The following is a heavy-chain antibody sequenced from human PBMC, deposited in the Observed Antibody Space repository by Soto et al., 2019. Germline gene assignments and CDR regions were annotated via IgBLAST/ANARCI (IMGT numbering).Heavy chain of an antibody. D-gene: IGHD3-22*01. CDR3: ARSITMIVVATDYYYGMDV. Sequence: GASVKVSCKASGGTFSSYAISWVRQAPGQGLEWMGGIIPIFGTANYAQKFQGRVTITADESTSTAYMELSSLRSEDTAVYYCARSITMIVVATDYYYGMDVWGQGTTVTISS. CDR2: IIPIFGTA. CDR1: GGTFSSYA. J-gene: IGHJ6*02. V-gene: IGHV1-69*13.